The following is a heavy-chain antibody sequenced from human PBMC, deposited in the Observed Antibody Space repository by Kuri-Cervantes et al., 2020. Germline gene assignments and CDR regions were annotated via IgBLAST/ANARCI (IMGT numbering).Heavy chain of an antibody. V-gene: IGHV4-61*02. CDR2: IYTSGST. CDR3: AREGYYYDLYNTYYFDY. CDR1: GGSISSGSYY. J-gene: IGHJ4*02. D-gene: IGHD3-22*01. Sequence: SETLSLTCTVSGGSISSGSYYWSWIRQPAGKGLEWIGRIYTSGSTNYNPSLKSRVTISVDTSKNQFSLKLSSVTAADTAVYYCAREGYYYDLYNTYYFDYWGQGTLVTVSS.